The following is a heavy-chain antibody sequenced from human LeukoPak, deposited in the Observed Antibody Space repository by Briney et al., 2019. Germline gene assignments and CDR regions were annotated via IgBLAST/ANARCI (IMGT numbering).Heavy chain of an antibody. D-gene: IGHD6-25*01. CDR1: GFTFSSYG. V-gene: IGHV3-33*01. CDR3: ARDSDSSGFDY. CDR2: IWYDGSNK. J-gene: IGHJ4*02. Sequence: GGSLRLSCAASGFTFSSYGMHWVRQAPGKGLEWVAVIWYDGSNKYYQDSVKGRFHISRENSRTTLYLQMNSLRAEDTAVYYCARDSDSSGFDYWGQGTLVTVSS.